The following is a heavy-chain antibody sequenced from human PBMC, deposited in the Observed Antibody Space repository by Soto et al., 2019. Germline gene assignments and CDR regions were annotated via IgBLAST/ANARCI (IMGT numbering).Heavy chain of an antibody. J-gene: IGHJ6*02. CDR1: GFTFTSSA. D-gene: IGHD2-15*01. CDR2: IVVGSGNT. CDR3: AADLSGYCSGGSCYSEDYYYYGMDV. V-gene: IGHV1-58*01. Sequence: ASVKVSCKASGFTFTSSAVQWVRQARGQRLEWIGWIVVGSGNTNYAQKFQERVTITRDTSTSTAYMELSSLRSEDTAVHYCAADLSGYCSGGSCYSEDYYYYGMDVWGQGTTVTVSS.